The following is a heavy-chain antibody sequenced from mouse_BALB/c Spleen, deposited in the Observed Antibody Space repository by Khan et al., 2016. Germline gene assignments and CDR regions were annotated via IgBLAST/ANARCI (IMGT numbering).Heavy chain of an antibody. CDR3: ARTARIKY. CDR1: GYSITSGYG. Sequence: LQESGPGLVKPSQSLSLTCTVTGYSITSGYGWNWIRQFPGNKLEWMCYISYSGSTNYNPSLKSRISITRDTSKNQFCLQLNSVTTEDTATYDCARTARIKYWGQGTTLTVSS. D-gene: IGHD1-2*01. CDR2: ISYSGST. V-gene: IGHV3-2*02. J-gene: IGHJ2*01.